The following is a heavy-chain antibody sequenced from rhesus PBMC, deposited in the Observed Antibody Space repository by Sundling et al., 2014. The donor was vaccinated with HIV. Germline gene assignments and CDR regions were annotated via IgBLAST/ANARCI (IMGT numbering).Heavy chain of an antibody. CDR2: IYSNRDRT. CDR1: GGSISGRYY. J-gene: IGHJ6*01. V-gene: IGHV4S13*01. CDR3: ARGNSLDS. D-gene: IGHD1-32*01. Sequence: QVQLRESGPGLVKPSETLSLTCAVSGGSISGRYYWNWIRQPPGKGLEWMGGIYSNRDRTDYNPSLKSRVTISKDTSKNQFSLELSPVTAADTAVYYCARGNSLDSWGQGAVVTVSS.